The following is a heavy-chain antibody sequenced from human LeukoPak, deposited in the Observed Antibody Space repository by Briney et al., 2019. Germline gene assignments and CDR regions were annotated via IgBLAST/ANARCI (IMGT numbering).Heavy chain of an antibody. J-gene: IGHJ4*02. Sequence: PGGSLRLSCAASGFTFSSYSMNWVRQAPGKGLEWVSYISSSSTIYYADSVKGRFTISRDNAKNSLYLQMNSLRDEDTAVYYCARDPMGGNYFDYWGQGTLVTVSS. D-gene: IGHD3-16*01. CDR3: ARDPMGGNYFDY. V-gene: IGHV3-48*02. CDR1: GFTFSSYS. CDR2: ISSSSTI.